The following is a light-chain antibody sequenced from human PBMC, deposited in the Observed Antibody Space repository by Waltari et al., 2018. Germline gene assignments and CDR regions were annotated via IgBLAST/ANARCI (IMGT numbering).Light chain of an antibody. CDR1: SGSLSTTSY. J-gene: IGLJ3*02. CDR2: KAN. Sequence: QTVVTQEPSLSVSPGGTVTLTCALSSGSLSTTSYATWYQQTPGQAPRPLVDKANARASGGPDRFSGAILGNTAALTITGAQADDESDYYCALYMGSGIWVFGGGTRLTVL. V-gene: IGLV8-61*01. CDR3: ALYMGSGIWV.